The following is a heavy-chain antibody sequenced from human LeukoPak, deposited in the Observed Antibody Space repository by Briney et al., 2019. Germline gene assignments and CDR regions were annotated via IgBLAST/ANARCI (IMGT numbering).Heavy chain of an antibody. CDR2: IYYSGTT. CDR3: ARLSGGWNYYYGMDV. V-gene: IGHV4-31*03. J-gene: IGHJ6*02. D-gene: IGHD1-1*01. CDR1: GGSISSGGYY. Sequence: SETLSLTCTVSGGSISSGGYYWSWIRQHPGKDLEWIGYIYYSGTTYYNPSLKSRVTISVDTSKNQFSLKLSSVTAADTAVYYCARLSGGWNYYYGMDVWGQGTTVTVSS.